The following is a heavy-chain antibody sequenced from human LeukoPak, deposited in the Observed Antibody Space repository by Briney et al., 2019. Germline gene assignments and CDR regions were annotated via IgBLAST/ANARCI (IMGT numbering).Heavy chain of an antibody. CDR1: GGSISSSSYS. V-gene: IGHV4-39*07. CDR3: AGLDSSGYYHDY. Sequence: SETLSLTCTVSGGSISSSSYSWGWIRQPPGKGLEWIGEINHSGSTNYNPSLKSRVTISVDTSKNQFSLKLSSVTAADTAVYYCAGLDSSGYYHDYWDQGTLVTVSS. J-gene: IGHJ4*02. D-gene: IGHD3-22*01. CDR2: INHSGST.